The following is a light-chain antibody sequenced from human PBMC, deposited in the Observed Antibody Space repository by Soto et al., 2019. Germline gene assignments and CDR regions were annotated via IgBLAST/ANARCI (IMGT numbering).Light chain of an antibody. CDR1: SSDVGNYNY. CDR3: CSYAGSFTWL. Sequence: ALTQPRSVSGSPGQSVTISCTGTSSDVGNYNYVSWYQQYPGKAPKLMIYEVSKRPSGVPDRFSGSKSGNTASLTISGLQTEDEADYYCCSYAGSFTWLFGGGTKLTVL. CDR2: EVS. V-gene: IGLV2-11*01. J-gene: IGLJ3*02.